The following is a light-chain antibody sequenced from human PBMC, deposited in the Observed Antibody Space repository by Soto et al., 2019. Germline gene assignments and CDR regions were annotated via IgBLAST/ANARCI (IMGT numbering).Light chain of an antibody. CDR2: AAS. CDR1: QSIVTY. CDR3: QQSYSTPPWT. V-gene: IGKV1-39*01. Sequence: DIQMTQSPSSLSASVGGRVTITCRASQSIVTYLNCYLQKPVKAPKLLXYAASNLQSGVPSRFSGSGSGTDLTLTISSLQPEDFANYFCQQSYSTPPWTFGQGTKVDIK. J-gene: IGKJ1*01.